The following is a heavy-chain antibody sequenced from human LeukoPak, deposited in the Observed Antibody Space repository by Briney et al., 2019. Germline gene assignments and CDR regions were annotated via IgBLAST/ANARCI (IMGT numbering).Heavy chain of an antibody. CDR1: GYTFTSYD. CDR2: MNPNSGNT. CDR3: ARSWGRVPAAISPYYYYMDV. D-gene: IGHD2-2*02. V-gene: IGHV1-8*01. J-gene: IGHJ6*03. Sequence: ASVKVSCKASGYTFTSYDIHWVRQATGQGLEWMGWMNPNSGNTGYAQKFQGRVTITRNTSISTAYMELSSLRSEDTAVYYCARSWGRVPAAISPYYYYMDVWGKGTTVTVSS.